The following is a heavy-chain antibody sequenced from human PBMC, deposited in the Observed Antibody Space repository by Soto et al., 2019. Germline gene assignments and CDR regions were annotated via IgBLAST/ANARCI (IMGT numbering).Heavy chain of an antibody. D-gene: IGHD1-26*01. CDR3: ATVGATNRRPDY. V-gene: IGHV1-46*01. CDR1: GYTFTSCY. Sequence: GASVIVTCIASGYTFTSCYMRWVRQAPGQGLEWMGGVSPGDGRTSYAQKFQGRVTMTEDTSTDTAYMELSSLRSEDTAVYYCATVGATNRRPDYWGQGTLVTVSA. CDR2: VSPGDGRT. J-gene: IGHJ4*02.